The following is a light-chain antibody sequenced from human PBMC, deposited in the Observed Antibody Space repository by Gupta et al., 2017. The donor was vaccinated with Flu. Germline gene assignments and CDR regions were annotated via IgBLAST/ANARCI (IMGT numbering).Light chain of an antibody. CDR2: EVS. J-gene: IGLJ1*01. CDR1: SSDVGGYNY. Sequence: TISCTGTSSDVGGYNYVSWYQHHPGKASKLMIYEVSHRPSGVSFRFSGSKSGNTASLTISGLQADDEADSHCSSYASSSTTVFGTGTKVTVL. V-gene: IGLV2-14*01. CDR3: SSYASSSTTV.